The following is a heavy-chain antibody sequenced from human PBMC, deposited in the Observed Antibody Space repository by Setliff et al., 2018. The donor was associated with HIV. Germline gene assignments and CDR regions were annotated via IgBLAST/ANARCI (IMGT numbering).Heavy chain of an antibody. V-gene: IGHV4-59*08. Sequence: SETLSLTCPVSVGSISSYYWSWIRQPPGKGLEWIGYIDYSGSTNYNPSLKSRVTISVDTSKNQFSLKLSSVNAADTAVYYCARHKSHPYYFDYCGQGTLVTVSS. CDR3: ARHKSHPYYFDY. J-gene: IGHJ4*02. CDR1: VGSISSYY. CDR2: IDYSGST.